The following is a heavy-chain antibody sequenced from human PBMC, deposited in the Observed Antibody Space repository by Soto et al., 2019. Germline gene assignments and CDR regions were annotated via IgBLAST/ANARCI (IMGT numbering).Heavy chain of an antibody. J-gene: IGHJ4*02. CDR3: AKGGPDAFCGGGRCYFES. CDR2: ITWNGNIT. D-gene: IGHD2-21*01. CDR1: GFTFDDFA. Sequence: EVHLVESGGGLAQPGRSLRLSCAASGFTFDDFAMHWVRRVPGKGLEWVSSITWNGNITGYADSVKGRFIISRANAKNSLYLQMNRLRRADTALYYCAKGGPDAFCGGGRCYFESWGQGTQVTVSS. V-gene: IGHV3-9*01.